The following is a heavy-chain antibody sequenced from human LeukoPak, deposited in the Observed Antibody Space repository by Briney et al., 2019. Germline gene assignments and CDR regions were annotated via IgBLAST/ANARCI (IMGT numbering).Heavy chain of an antibody. J-gene: IGHJ4*02. V-gene: IGHV3-30*04. D-gene: IGHD1-26*01. CDR3: ARVVGATGLHDY. Sequence: GRSLRLSCAASGFTFSSYAMHWVRQAPGKGLEWVAVISYDGSNKYYADSVKGRFTISRDNSKNTLYLQMNSLRAEDTAVYYCARVVGATGLHDYWGQGTLVTVSS. CDR1: GFTFSSYA. CDR2: ISYDGSNK.